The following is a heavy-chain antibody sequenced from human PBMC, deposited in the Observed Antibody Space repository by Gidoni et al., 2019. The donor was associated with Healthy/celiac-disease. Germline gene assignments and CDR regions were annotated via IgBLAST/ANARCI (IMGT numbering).Heavy chain of an antibody. CDR1: GFPFSSYG. Sequence: QVQLVESGGGVVQHGWSLRLSCAASGFPFSSYGMLWVRQAPGKGLEWVAVIWYDGSNKYYADAVKGRFTISRDNSKNTLYLQMNSLRAEDTAVYYCAKVVVPAAMASTTDDAAFDIWGQGTMVTVSS. D-gene: IGHD2-2*01. V-gene: IGHV3-33*06. J-gene: IGHJ3*02. CDR2: IWYDGSNK. CDR3: AKVVVPAAMASTTDDAAFDI.